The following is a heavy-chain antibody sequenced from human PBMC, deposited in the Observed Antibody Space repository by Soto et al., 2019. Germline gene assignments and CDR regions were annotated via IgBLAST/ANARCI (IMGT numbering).Heavy chain of an antibody. V-gene: IGHV3-33*01. Sequence: VQLLESGGGLVQPGGSLRLSCAASGFTFSTYSMHWVRQIPGKGLQWVAIMWYDGSIKYYADSVKGRFTISRDNSKNTLYSQLNRLRDEDTAVYYCARIECTGANCNPYYNCGIDVWGHGTTVTVSS. CDR2: MWYDGSIK. CDR1: GFTFSTYS. J-gene: IGHJ6*02. CDR3: ARIECTGANCNPYYNCGIDV. D-gene: IGHD2-8*02.